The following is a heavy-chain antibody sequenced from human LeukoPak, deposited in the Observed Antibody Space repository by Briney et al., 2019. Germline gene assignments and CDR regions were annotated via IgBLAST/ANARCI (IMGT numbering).Heavy chain of an antibody. CDR2: IILIFGTA. CDR1: GCTFSSYA. Sequence: GASVKVSCKASGCTFSSYAISWLRQPPGQGLEWMGGIILIFGTANYAQKFQGKVTITTDESTSTSYMELSSLRAEDTAEYYCASRGGGNPGWDYYYYMDVWGKGTTVTVSS. CDR3: ASRGGGNPGWDYYYYMDV. D-gene: IGHD4-23*01. V-gene: IGHV1-69*05. J-gene: IGHJ6*03.